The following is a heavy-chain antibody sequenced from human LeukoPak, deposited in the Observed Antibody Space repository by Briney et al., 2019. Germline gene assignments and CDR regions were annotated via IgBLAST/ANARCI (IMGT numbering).Heavy chain of an antibody. CDR2: IYYSGST. CDR1: GGSISSGGYY. J-gene: IGHJ4*02. CDR3: ARGENYVPYRSSWYGPFFDY. D-gene: IGHD6-13*01. V-gene: IGHV4-31*03. Sequence: SETLSLTCTVSGGSISSGGYYWSWIRQHPGKGLEWIGYIYYSGSTYYNPSLKSRVTISVDTSKNQFSLKLSSVTAADTAVYYCARGENYVPYRSSWYGPFFDYWGQGTLVTVSS.